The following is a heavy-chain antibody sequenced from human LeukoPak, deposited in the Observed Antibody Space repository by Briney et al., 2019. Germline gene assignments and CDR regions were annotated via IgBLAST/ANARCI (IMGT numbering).Heavy chain of an antibody. Sequence: PGGSLRLSCAASGFTFSSYSMNWVRQAPGKGLEWVSSISSSSSYIYYADSVKGRFTISRDNAKNSLYLQMNSLRAEDTAVYYCARASDCGDYALGYWGQGTLVTVSS. CDR2: ISSSSSYI. V-gene: IGHV3-21*01. CDR1: GFTFSSYS. J-gene: IGHJ4*02. D-gene: IGHD4-17*01. CDR3: ARASDCGDYALGY.